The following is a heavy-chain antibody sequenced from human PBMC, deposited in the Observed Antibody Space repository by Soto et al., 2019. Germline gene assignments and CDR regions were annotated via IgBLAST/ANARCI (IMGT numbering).Heavy chain of an antibody. CDR1: GGSINTYF. CDR3: ARDFDSSSWYRLDQ. J-gene: IGHJ4*02. CDR2: IYTSGTA. Sequence: QVQLQESGPGLVKPSETLSLTCTVSGGSINTYFWSWIRQPAGKGLEWIGRIYTSGTANYNPSLKGRVLMSVHTSKNQCSLKVTSVTAADTAVYYCARDFDSSSWYRLDQWGQGTLVIVSS. V-gene: IGHV4-4*07. D-gene: IGHD6-13*01.